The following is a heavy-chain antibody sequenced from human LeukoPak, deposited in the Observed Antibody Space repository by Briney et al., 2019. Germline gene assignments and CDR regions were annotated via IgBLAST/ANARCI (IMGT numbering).Heavy chain of an antibody. D-gene: IGHD4-11*01. V-gene: IGHV3-23*01. CDR2: ISGSGGST. CDR1: GFTFSSYA. Sequence: GGSLRLSCAASGFTFSSYAMPWVRQAPGKGLEWVSAISGSGGSTYYADSAKGRFTISRDNSKNTLYLQMNSLRAEDTAVYYCAKDTPADSNTYWGQGTLVTVSS. J-gene: IGHJ4*02. CDR3: AKDTPADSNTY.